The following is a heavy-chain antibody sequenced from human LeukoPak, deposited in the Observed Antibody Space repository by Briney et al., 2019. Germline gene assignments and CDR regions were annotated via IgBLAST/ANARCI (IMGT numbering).Heavy chain of an antibody. V-gene: IGHV3-73*01. D-gene: IGHD3-10*01. CDR3: SRDPPYYGSGSFCDY. CDR2: IRSKPNSYAT. CDR1: GSTFSGSA. Sequence: GGSLKLSCAASGSTFSGSAIHWVRQASGKGLEWVGRIRSKPNSYATAYAASVKGRFTISRDDSKNTAYLQMNSLKTEDTAVYYRSRDPPYYGSGSFCDYWGQGTLVTVSS. J-gene: IGHJ4*02.